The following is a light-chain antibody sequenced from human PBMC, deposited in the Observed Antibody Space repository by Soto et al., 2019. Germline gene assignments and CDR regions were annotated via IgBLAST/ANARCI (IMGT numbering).Light chain of an antibody. J-gene: IGKJ5*01. Sequence: EIVLTQSPATPSLSPGGRATLSRRASQSVSSYLAWYQQKPGQAPRLLIYDASNRATGIPARFSGSGSGTDFTLTISSLEPEDFAVYYCQQRSNWPPITFGQGTRLEIK. CDR1: QSVSSY. CDR3: QQRSNWPPIT. CDR2: DAS. V-gene: IGKV3-11*01.